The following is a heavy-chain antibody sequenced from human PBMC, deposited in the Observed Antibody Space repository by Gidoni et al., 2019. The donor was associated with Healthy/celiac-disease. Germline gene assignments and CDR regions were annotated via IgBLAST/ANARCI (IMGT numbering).Heavy chain of an antibody. Sequence: QVQLQQWGAGLLKPSETLSLTCAVYGGSFSGYYWSWIRQPPGKGLEWIGEINHSGSTNYNPSLKSRVTISVDTSKNQFSLKLSSVTAADTAVYYCARDRTQRGYSGYDNERALAWGQGTLVTVSS. V-gene: IGHV4-34*01. CDR1: GGSFSGYY. D-gene: IGHD5-12*01. J-gene: IGHJ5*02. CDR3: ARDRTQRGYSGYDNERALA. CDR2: INHSGST.